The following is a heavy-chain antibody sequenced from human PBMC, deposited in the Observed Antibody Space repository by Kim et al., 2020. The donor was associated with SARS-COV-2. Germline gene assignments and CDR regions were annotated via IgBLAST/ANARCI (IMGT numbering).Heavy chain of an antibody. V-gene: IGHV3-23*01. D-gene: IGHD1-1*01. CDR3: AVNWNFDY. CDR2: GAST. J-gene: IGHJ4*02. Sequence: GASTYYADSVKGRFTISRDNSKNTLYLQMNSLRAEDTAVYFCAVNWNFDYWGQGTLVTVSS.